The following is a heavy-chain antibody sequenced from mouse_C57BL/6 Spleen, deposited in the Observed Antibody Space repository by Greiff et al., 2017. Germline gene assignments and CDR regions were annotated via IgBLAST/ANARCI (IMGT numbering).Heavy chain of an antibody. J-gene: IGHJ1*03. Sequence: VQLQQPGAELVKPGASVKMSCKASGYTFTSYWITWVKQRPGQGLEWIGDIYPGSGSTNYNEKFKSKATLTVDTSSSTAYMQLSSLTSEDSAVYYCARGIYYDSDWYFDVWGTGTTVTVSS. D-gene: IGHD2-4*01. V-gene: IGHV1-55*01. CDR3: ARGIYYDSDWYFDV. CDR1: GYTFTSYW. CDR2: IYPGSGST.